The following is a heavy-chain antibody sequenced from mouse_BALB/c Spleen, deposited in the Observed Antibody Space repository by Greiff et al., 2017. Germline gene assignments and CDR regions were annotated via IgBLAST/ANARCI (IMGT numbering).Heavy chain of an antibody. Sequence: EVKLMESGPELEKPGASVKISCKASGYSFTGYNMNWVKQSNGKSLEWIGNIDPYYGGTSYNQKFKGKATLTVDKSSSTAYMQLKSLTSEDSAVYYCARSGYYGSSPNYAMDYWGQGTSVTVSS. CDR3: ARSGYYGSSPNYAMDY. V-gene: IGHV1-39*01. CDR2: IDPYYGGT. J-gene: IGHJ4*01. D-gene: IGHD1-1*01. CDR1: GYSFTGYN.